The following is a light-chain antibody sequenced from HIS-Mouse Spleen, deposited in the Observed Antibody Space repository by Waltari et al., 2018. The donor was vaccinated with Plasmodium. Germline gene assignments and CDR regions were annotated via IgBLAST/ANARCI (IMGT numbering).Light chain of an antibody. CDR1: KLGDKY. J-gene: IGLJ2*01. CDR3: QAWDSSTVV. Sequence: SYELTQPPSVSVSPGQTASITCSGDKLGDKYACWYQQKPGQSPVLVIYQDTKRPSGIPGRFPGSTSGNTGTLTISGTQAMDEADYYCQAWDSSTVVFGGGTKLAVL. CDR2: QDT. V-gene: IGLV3-1*01.